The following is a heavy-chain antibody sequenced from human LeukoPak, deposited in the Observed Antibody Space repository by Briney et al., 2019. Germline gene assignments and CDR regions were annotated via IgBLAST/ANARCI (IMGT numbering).Heavy chain of an antibody. D-gene: IGHD3-3*01. CDR2: ISGSGGST. CDR1: GFTFSSYA. J-gene: IGHJ4*02. Sequence: GGSLRLSCAASGFTFSSYAMSWVRQAPGKGLEWVSAISGSGGSTYYADSVKGRFTISRDNSKNTLYLQMNSLRAEDTAVYYCANGYDFWSGYFDYYFDYWGQGTLVTVSS. CDR3: ANGYDFWSGYFDYYFDY. V-gene: IGHV3-23*01.